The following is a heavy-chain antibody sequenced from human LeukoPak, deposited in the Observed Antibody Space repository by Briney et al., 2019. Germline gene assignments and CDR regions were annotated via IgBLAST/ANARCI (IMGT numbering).Heavy chain of an antibody. CDR1: GFTFSSYA. V-gene: IGHV3-23*01. D-gene: IGHD2-2*01. J-gene: IGHJ4*02. CDR2: ISGSGGST. Sequence: PGGFLRLSCAASGFTFSSYAMSWVRQAPRKGLEWVSAISGSGGSTYYADSVKGRFTISRDNSKDTLYLQMNSLRAEDTAVYYCAKAVVVVPAADLDYWGQGTLVTVSS. CDR3: AKAVVVVPAADLDY.